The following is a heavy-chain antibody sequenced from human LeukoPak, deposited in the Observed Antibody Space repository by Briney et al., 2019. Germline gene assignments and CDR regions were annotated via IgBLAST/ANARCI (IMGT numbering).Heavy chain of an antibody. CDR2: LGYEGSNK. V-gene: IGHV3-30*02. CDR3: AKGGLGIGYCTSTSCYTGFDY. CDR1: GSPFSSYG. J-gene: IGHJ4*02. D-gene: IGHD2-2*02. Sequence: GGSLNLSCAPSGSPFSSYGMHWARQPPGKGREWVPFLGYEGSNKYYADSVKGRFTISRDNSKNTLYLQMNSLRAEDTAVYYCAKGGLGIGYCTSTSCYTGFDYWGQGTLVTVSS.